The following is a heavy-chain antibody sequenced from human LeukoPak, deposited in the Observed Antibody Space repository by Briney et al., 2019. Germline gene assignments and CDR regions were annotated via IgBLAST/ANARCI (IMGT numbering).Heavy chain of an antibody. CDR1: GYSISSGYY. CDR2: IFHSGST. V-gene: IGHV4-38-2*01. Sequence: PSETLSLTCAVFGYSISSGYYWGWVRQPPGKGLEWIGSIFHSGSTYYNPSLKSRVNMSVDTSKNQISLKLSSVTAADTAVYYCARASGSYGSGSYYYYGMEVWGKGTTVTVSS. D-gene: IGHD3-10*01. CDR3: ARASGSYGSGSYYYYGMEV. J-gene: IGHJ6*04.